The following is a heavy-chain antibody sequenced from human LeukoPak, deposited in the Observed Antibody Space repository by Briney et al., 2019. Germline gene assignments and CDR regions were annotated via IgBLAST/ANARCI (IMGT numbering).Heavy chain of an antibody. D-gene: IGHD3-10*01. J-gene: IGHJ4*02. Sequence: HPGGSLRLSCAASGFTFSNYWMSWVRQAPGKGLEWVANIREDGSEKYYVDSVKGQFTISRDNAKNSLFLQMDSLRAEDTAVYYCARDLAGHYYGSGSSFDYWGQGTLVTVSS. CDR3: ARDLAGHYYGSGSSFDY. CDR2: IREDGSEK. V-gene: IGHV3-7*01. CDR1: GFTFSNYW.